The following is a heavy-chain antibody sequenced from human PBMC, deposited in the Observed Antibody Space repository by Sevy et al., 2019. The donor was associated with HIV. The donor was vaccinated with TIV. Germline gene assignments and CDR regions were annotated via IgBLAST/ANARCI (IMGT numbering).Heavy chain of an antibody. Sequence: GGSLRLSCAASGFTFSSYGMHWVRQAPGKGLEWVAVISYDGSNKYYADSVKGRFTISRDNSKNTLYLQMNSLGAEDTAVYYCAKDFEGSGSYYIPSNWFDPWGQGTLVTVSS. CDR2: ISYDGSNK. CDR1: GFTFSSYG. CDR3: AKDFEGSGSYYIPSNWFDP. D-gene: IGHD3-10*01. V-gene: IGHV3-30*18. J-gene: IGHJ5*02.